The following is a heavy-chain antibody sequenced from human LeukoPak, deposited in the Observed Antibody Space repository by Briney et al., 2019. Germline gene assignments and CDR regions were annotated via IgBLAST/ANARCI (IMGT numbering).Heavy chain of an antibody. CDR3: ARDRQQLLDAFDI. D-gene: IGHD6-13*01. CDR1: GFTFSSYS. J-gene: IGHJ3*02. CDR2: ISSSSSYI. V-gene: IGHV3-21*01. Sequence: GGSLRLSCAASGFTFSSYSMNWVCQAPGKGLEWVSSISSSSSYIYYADSVKGRFTISRDNAKNSLYLQMNSLRAEDTAVYYCARDRQQLLDAFDIWGQGTMVTVSS.